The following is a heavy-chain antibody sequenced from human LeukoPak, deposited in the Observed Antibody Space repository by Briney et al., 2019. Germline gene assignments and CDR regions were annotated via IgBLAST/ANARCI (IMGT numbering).Heavy chain of an antibody. V-gene: IGHV3-64*01. CDR3: ARSPGEVFNPEYAFDI. CDR2: ISSNGGST. J-gene: IGHJ3*02. D-gene: IGHD3-10*01. CDR1: GFTFSSYA. Sequence: GGSLRLSCAASGFTFSSYAMHWVRQAPGKGLEYVSAISSNGGSTYYANSVKGRFTISRDNSKNTLYLQMGSLRAEDMAVYYCARSPGEVFNPEYAFDIWGQGTMVTVSS.